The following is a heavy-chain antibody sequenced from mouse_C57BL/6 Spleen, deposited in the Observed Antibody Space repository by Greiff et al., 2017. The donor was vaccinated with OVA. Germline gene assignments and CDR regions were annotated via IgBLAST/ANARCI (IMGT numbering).Heavy chain of an antibody. CDR2: ISSGSSTI. CDR1: GFTFSDYG. D-gene: IGHD1-1*01. J-gene: IGHJ1*03. CDR3: ARETYYGSSNWYFDV. V-gene: IGHV5-17*01. Sequence: EVQVVESGGGLVKPGGSLKLSCAASGFTFSDYGMHWVRQAPEKGLEWVAYISSGSSTIYYADTVKGRFTISRDNAKNTLFLQMTSLRSEDTAMYYCARETYYGSSNWYFDVWGTGTTVTVSS.